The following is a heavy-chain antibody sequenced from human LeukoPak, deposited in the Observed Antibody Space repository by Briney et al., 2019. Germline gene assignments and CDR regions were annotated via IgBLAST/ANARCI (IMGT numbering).Heavy chain of an antibody. CDR3: ARDRRLYGSGSYPRSYYGMDV. V-gene: IGHV4-59*01. D-gene: IGHD3-10*01. CDR1: GGSISSYY. J-gene: IGHJ6*02. Sequence: KPSETLSLTCTVSGGSISSYYWSWIRQPPGKGLEWIGYIYYSGSSNYNPSLKSRVTISVDTSKNQFSLKLNSVTAADTAVYYCARDRRLYGSGSYPRSYYGMDVWGQGTTVTVSS. CDR2: IYYSGSS.